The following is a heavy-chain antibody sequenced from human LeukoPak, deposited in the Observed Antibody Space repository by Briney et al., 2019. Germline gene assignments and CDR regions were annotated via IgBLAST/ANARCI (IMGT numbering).Heavy chain of an antibody. Sequence: ASVKVSCKASGFTFTGYYMHWVRQAPGQGLEWMGWINPNSGGTNYAQKFQGRVTMTRDTSISTAYMELSRLRSDDTAVYYCARDVSSGYYYGPADYWGQGTLVTVSS. CDR1: GFTFTGYY. J-gene: IGHJ4*02. CDR3: ARDVSSGYYYGPADY. V-gene: IGHV1-2*02. CDR2: INPNSGGT. D-gene: IGHD3-22*01.